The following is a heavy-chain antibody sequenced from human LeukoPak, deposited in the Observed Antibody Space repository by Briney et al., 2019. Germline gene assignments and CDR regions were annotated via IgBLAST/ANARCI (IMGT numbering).Heavy chain of an antibody. CDR2: TYTSGST. J-gene: IGHJ5*02. V-gene: IGHV4-4*07. CDR1: GGSISSYY. D-gene: IGHD6-13*01. CDR3: ARDLSIAAAFGGNNWFDP. Sequence: SETLSLTCTVSGGSISSYYWSWIRQPAGKGLEWIGRTYTSGSTNYNPSLKSRVTMSVDTSKNQFSLKLSSVTAADTAVYYCARDLSIAAAFGGNNWFDPWGQGTLVTVSS.